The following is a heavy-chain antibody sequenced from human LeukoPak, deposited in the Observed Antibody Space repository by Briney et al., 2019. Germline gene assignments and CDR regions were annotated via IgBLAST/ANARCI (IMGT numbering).Heavy chain of an antibody. CDR1: GFTFRSYL. J-gene: IGHJ4*02. D-gene: IGHD7-27*01. V-gene: IGHV3-7*01. CDR3: MCWGTDNH. Sequence: GSLRLSCTFSGFTFRSYLMNLVRQAPGKGLEWVANINPGGNEIRSVDSVKGRSIISRDNAKNSLDLQMSSLRVEDTAVYYCMCWGTDNHWGQGILVTVSS. CDR2: INPGGNEI.